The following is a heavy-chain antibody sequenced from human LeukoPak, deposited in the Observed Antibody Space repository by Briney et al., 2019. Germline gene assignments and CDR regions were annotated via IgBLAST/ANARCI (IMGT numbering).Heavy chain of an antibody. CDR3: ARDSSGYYRIDY. J-gene: IGHJ4*02. D-gene: IGHD3-22*01. V-gene: IGHV3-48*03. CDR1: GFTFSSYE. Sequence: GGSLRLSCAASGFTFSSYEMNWVRQAPGKGLEWVSYISSSGSPIYYADSVKGRFTISRDNVKNSLHLQMNNLRAEDTAVYYCARDSSGYYRIDYWGQGTLVTVSS. CDR2: ISSSGSPI.